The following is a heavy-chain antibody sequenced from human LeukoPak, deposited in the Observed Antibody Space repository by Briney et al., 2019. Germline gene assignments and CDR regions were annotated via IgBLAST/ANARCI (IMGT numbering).Heavy chain of an antibody. Sequence: GGSLRLSCAACGFTFSSYSMNWVRQAPGKGLEWVSYISSSSSTIYYADSVKGRFTISRDNAKNSLYLQMNSLRAEDTAVYYCARDTGRDILTGYYNWGLGTLVTVSS. J-gene: IGHJ4*02. D-gene: IGHD3-9*01. CDR3: ARDTGRDILTGYYN. CDR1: GFTFSSYS. CDR2: ISSSSSTI. V-gene: IGHV3-48*04.